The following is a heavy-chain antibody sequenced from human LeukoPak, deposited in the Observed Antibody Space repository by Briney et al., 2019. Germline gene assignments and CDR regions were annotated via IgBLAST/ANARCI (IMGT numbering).Heavy chain of an antibody. CDR1: GYTFTDHT. V-gene: IGHV1-2*02. CDR3: ARRYDSRGPVTFDF. J-gene: IGHJ3*01. Sequence: ASVKVSCEASGYTFTDHTIHWVRQAPGQGLEWMGWINPNIGTTNYAKRFQGRPTVTRDTSINTAFMELSSLNPDDTAVFYCARRYDSRGPVTFDFWGQGTLVTVSS. CDR2: INPNIGTT. D-gene: IGHD3-22*01.